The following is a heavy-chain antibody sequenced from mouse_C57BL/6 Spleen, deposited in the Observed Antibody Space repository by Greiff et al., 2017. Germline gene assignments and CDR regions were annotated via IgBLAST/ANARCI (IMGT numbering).Heavy chain of an antibody. V-gene: IGHV5-4*01. CDR1: GFTFSSYA. D-gene: IGHD1-3*01. Sequence: EVMLVESGGGLVKPGGSLKLSCAASGFTFSSYAMSWVRQTPEKRLEWVATISDGGSYTYYPDNVKGRFTISRDNAKNNLYLQMGHLKSEDTAMYYCARDSYILDYWGQGTTLTVSS. CDR3: ARDSYILDY. CDR2: ISDGGSYT. J-gene: IGHJ2*01.